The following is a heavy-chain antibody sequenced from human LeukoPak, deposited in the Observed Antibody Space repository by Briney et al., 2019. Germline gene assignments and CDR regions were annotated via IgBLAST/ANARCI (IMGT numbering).Heavy chain of an antibody. J-gene: IGHJ4*02. V-gene: IGHV3-30*02. D-gene: IGHD1-1*01. CDR3: AKDGHWTFDY. CDR2: IGHEGSNK. Sequence: PGCALRLSCAASGFRFSSSGMHWVRQAPGKGLAWVAFIGHEGSNKYYADSVKGRFTISRDDSKNTLYLQMNSLRAEDTAVYYCAKDGHWTFDYWGQGTLVTVSS. CDR1: GFRFSSSG.